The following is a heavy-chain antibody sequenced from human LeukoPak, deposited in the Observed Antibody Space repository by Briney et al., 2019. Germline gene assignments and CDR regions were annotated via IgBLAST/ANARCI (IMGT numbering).Heavy chain of an antibody. D-gene: IGHD5-12*01. J-gene: IGHJ4*02. CDR3: ARIVATCDY. V-gene: IGHV3-7*01. Sequence: GGSLRLSCAASGFTFSSYSMSWVRQAPGKGLEWVANIVQDGSEKYYVDSVKGRFTISRDNAKNSLYLQMNSLRAEDTAVYYCARIVATCDYWGQGTLVTVSS. CDR2: IVQDGSEK. CDR1: GFTFSSYS.